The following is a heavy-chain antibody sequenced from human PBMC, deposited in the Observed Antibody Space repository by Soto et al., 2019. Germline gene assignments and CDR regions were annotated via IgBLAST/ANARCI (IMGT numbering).Heavy chain of an antibody. V-gene: IGHV1-69*13. CDR2: IIPIFGTA. J-gene: IGHJ2*01. Sequence: SVKVSCKASGGTFSSYAISWVRQAPGQGLEWMGGIIPIFGTANYAQKFQGRVTITADESTSTAYMELSSLRSEDTAVYYCAREGEGSDLSRGPYAPRAADCYFDIWGRGTLVTVSS. CDR3: AREGEGSDLSRGPYAPRAADCYFDI. CDR1: GGTFSSYA. D-gene: IGHD3-16*01.